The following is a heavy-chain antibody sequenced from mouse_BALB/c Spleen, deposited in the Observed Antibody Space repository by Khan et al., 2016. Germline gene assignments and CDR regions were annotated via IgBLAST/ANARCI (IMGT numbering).Heavy chain of an antibody. D-gene: IGHD1-1*01. CDR1: GYTFTSHW. J-gene: IGHJ4*01. CDR3: AYYGSSYYAMDY. V-gene: IGHV1-7*01. Sequence: QVQLQQSGAELAKPGASVKMSCKASGYTFTSHWMHWVKQRPGQGLEWIGYINPSTGYTEYNQKFKDKATLTADKSSSTAYMQLSSLTSEDSAVYYCAYYGSSYYAMDYWGQGTSVTVSS. CDR2: INPSTGYT.